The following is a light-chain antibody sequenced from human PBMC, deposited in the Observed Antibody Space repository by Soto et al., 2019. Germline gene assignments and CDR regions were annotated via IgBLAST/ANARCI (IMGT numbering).Light chain of an antibody. Sequence: QMTQTQSTLSGSVGDRLTITCRASQTISSWLAWYQQKPGKXPKLLIYKASTLKSGVPSRCSGSGSGTEFTLTISSLQPDDFSSYYCQQHHGTFGQGTKVDI. CDR1: QTISSW. J-gene: IGKJ1*01. V-gene: IGKV1-5*03. CDR3: QQHHGT. CDR2: KAS.